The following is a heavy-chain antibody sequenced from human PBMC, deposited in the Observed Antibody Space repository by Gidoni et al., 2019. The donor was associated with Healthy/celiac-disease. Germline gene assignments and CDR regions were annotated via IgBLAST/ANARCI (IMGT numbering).Heavy chain of an antibody. Sequence: QVQLVESGGGLVKPGGSLRLSCAASGFTFSDSYMSWIRQAPGKGLEWVSYISSSGSTIYYADSVKGRFTISRDNAKNSLYLQMNSLRAEDTAVYYCARPLVATKRNYYYGMDVWGQGTTVTVSS. D-gene: IGHD5-12*01. J-gene: IGHJ6*02. CDR3: ARPLVATKRNYYYGMDV. CDR2: ISSSGSTI. V-gene: IGHV3-11*01. CDR1: GFTFSDSY.